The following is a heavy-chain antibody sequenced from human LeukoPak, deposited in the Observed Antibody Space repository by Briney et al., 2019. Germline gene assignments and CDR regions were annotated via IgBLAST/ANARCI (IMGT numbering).Heavy chain of an antibody. Sequence: GGSLRLSCAASGFTFSSYAMSWVRQAPGKGLEWVSAISGSGGSTYYADSVKGRFTISRDNSKKILYLQMNSLRAEDTAVYYCGKEVERHFDLKYWGQGTLVTVSS. CDR3: GKEVERHFDLKY. D-gene: IGHD2/OR15-2a*01. J-gene: IGHJ4*02. CDR2: ISGSGGST. CDR1: GFTFSSYA. V-gene: IGHV3-23*01.